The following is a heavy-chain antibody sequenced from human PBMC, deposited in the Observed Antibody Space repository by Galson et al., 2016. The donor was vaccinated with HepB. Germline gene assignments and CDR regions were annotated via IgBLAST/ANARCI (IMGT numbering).Heavy chain of an antibody. D-gene: IGHD6-25*01. CDR3: ATSTGYRSGWGAFDI. J-gene: IGHJ3*02. V-gene: IGHV1-2*04. CDR2: LSANSGAT. Sequence: SVKVSCKASGDTFTGYYIHWVRQAPGQGLEWMAWLSANSGATNYAQKFQGWVTMTRDTSISTAYMELTSLTSDATAIYYCATSTGYRSGWGAFDIWGQGTMVTVSS. CDR1: GDTFTGYY.